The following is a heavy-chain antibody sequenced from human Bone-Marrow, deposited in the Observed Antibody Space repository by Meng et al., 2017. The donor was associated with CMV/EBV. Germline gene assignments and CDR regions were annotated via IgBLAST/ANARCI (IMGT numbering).Heavy chain of an antibody. CDR1: GGSISSYY. D-gene: IGHD6-13*01. CDR3: ARMIAAAFDY. Sequence: SEPLSLPCTVSGGSISSYYWSWIRQPPGKGLEWIGYIYYSGSTNYNPSLKSRVTISVDTSKNQFSLKLSSVTAADTAVYYCARMIAAAFDYWGQGTLVTVSS. CDR2: IYYSGST. V-gene: IGHV4-59*01. J-gene: IGHJ4*02.